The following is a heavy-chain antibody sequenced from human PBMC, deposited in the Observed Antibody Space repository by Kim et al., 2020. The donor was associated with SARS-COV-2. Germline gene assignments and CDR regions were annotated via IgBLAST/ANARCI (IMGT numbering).Heavy chain of an antibody. Sequence: SETLSLTFTVSGGSISSSSYYWGWIRQPPGKGLEWIGSIYYSGSTYYNPSLKSRVTISVDTSKNQFSLKLSSVTAADTAVYYCARDLGSKLLWFGELSPVGGDYWGQGTLVTVSS. V-gene: IGHV4-39*07. CDR1: GGSISSSSYY. CDR2: IYYSGST. CDR3: ARDLGSKLLWFGELSPVGGDY. J-gene: IGHJ4*02. D-gene: IGHD3-10*01.